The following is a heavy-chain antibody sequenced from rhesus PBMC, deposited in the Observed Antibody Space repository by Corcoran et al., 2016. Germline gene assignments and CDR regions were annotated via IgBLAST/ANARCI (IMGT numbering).Heavy chain of an antibody. V-gene: IGHV4-99*01. J-gene: IGHJ4*01. D-gene: IGHD6-19*01. CDR1: GYSISIGYY. Sequence: QVQLQESGPGLVKPSETLSLTCAVSGYSISIGYYWAWIRQPPGKGLEYIGYLNGGSGHTYYNPSLKSRVTFSKDTSKNQFFLMLSSVTAADTALYYCARNDPSSRRFDFWGQGVLVTVSS. CDR2: LNGGSGHT. CDR3: ARNDPSSRRFDF.